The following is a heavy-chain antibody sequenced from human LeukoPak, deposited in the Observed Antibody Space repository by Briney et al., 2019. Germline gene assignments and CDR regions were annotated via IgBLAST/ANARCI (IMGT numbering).Heavy chain of an antibody. Sequence: GGSLRLSCAASGFTFSSYSMNWVRQAPGKGLEWVSYISSSSSTIYYADSVKGRFTISRDNAKNSLYLQMNSLRAEDTAVYYCAGGYPGGVRGEGTTVTVSS. CDR1: GFTFSSYS. J-gene: IGHJ6*04. D-gene: IGHD2-15*01. CDR3: AGGYPGGV. CDR2: ISSSSSTI. V-gene: IGHV3-48*01.